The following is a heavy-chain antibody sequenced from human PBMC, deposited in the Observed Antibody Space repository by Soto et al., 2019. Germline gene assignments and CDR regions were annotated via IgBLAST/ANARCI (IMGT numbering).Heavy chain of an antibody. V-gene: IGHV3-11*01. Sequence: SLRLSSAGFGVGFSNYNMSWIRQAPGKGLEWVSYIDSGDGTTYYTDSVKGRFTISRDNAKKTVYLQMSSLRVEDTALYYCVRLYYSSSWLPFDPSAQGILLTGSS. D-gene: IGHD6-13*01. CDR3: VRLYYSSSWLPFDP. CDR1: GVGFSNYN. CDR2: IDSGDGTT. J-gene: IGHJ5*02.